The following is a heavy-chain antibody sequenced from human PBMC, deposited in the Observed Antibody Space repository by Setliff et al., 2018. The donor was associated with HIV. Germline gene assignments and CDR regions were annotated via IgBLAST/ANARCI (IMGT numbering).Heavy chain of an antibody. CDR1: GGSISSHY. Sequence: PSETLSLTCTVSGGSISSHYWSWIRQPPGKRLEWIGYIHYSGSTNYNPSLKSRVTISGGTSKNQFSLKLSSVTAADTAVYYCARGHYPYDSSGYYYDAFDIWGQGTMVTVS. CDR3: ARGHYPYDSSGYYYDAFDI. D-gene: IGHD3-22*01. J-gene: IGHJ3*02. CDR2: IHYSGST. V-gene: IGHV4-59*11.